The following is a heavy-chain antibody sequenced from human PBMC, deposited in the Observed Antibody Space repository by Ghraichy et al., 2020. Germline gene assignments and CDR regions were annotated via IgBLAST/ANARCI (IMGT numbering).Heavy chain of an antibody. CDR3: ARPLWSGYPTGDSYYYYGMDV. J-gene: IGHJ6*02. CDR1: GGSISSSSYY. Sequence: SETLSLTCTVSGGSISSSSYYWGWIRQPPGKGLEWIGSIYYSGSTYYNPSLKSRVTISVDTSKNQFSLKLSSVTAADTAVYYCARPLWSGYPTGDSYYYYGMDVWGQGTTVTVSS. CDR2: IYYSGST. D-gene: IGHD3-3*01. V-gene: IGHV4-39*01.